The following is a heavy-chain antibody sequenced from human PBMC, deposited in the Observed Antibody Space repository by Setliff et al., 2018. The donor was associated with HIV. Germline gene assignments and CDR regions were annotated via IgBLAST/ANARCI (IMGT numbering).Heavy chain of an antibody. CDR3: ARVGYCSSTSCYGGMDV. V-gene: IGHV4-31*03. CDR2: IFYSGNT. Sequence: SETLSLTCTVSGGSISSSNYYWSWIRQHPGKGLEWIGYIFYSGNTYYNPSLKSRVTISVDTSKNQFSLKLSSVTAADTAVYYCARVGYCSSTSCYGGMDVWGQGTTVTVS. D-gene: IGHD2-2*03. CDR1: GGSISSSNYY. J-gene: IGHJ6*02.